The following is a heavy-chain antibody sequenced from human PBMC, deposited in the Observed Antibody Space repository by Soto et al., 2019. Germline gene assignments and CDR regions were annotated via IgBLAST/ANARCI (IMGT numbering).Heavy chain of an antibody. D-gene: IGHD5-12*01. CDR2: IYYSGST. Sequence: SETLSLTCTVSGGSISSGGYYWSWIRQHPGKGLEWIGYIYYSGSTYYNPSLKSRVTISVDTSKNQFSLKLSSVTAADTAVYYCARDRGYSGYDENYMDVWGKGTTVTVSS. CDR3: ARDRGYSGYDENYMDV. J-gene: IGHJ6*03. V-gene: IGHV4-31*03. CDR1: GGSISSGGYY.